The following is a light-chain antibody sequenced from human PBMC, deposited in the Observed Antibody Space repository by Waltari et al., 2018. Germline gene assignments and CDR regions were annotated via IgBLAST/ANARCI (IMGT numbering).Light chain of an antibody. CDR2: TNN. CDR3: AAWDDSLNGVV. CDR1: SPNTRYNT. J-gene: IGLJ2*01. Sequence: QSVLTQPPSASGTPGPRVTMSCSGNSPNTRYNTVHWDPQLPGTAPKPLIYTNNQLPSGVPDRFSGSKSGTSASLAISGLQSEDEADYYCAAWDDSLNGVVFGGGTKLTVL. V-gene: IGLV1-44*01.